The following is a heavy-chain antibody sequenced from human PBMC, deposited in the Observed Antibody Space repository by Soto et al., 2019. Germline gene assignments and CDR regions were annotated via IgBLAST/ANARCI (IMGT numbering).Heavy chain of an antibody. D-gene: IGHD2-2*01. CDR2: IWYDGSNK. V-gene: IGHV3-33*08. CDR3: ARDNNVVVPAAIHFDY. CDR1: GFTFSNAC. J-gene: IGHJ4*02. Sequence: PGGSLRLSCAASGFTFSNACINWVRQAPGKGLEWVAVIWYDGSNKYYADSVKGRFTISRDNSKNTLYLQMNSLRAEDTAVYYCARDNNVVVPAAIHFDYWGQGTLVTVSS.